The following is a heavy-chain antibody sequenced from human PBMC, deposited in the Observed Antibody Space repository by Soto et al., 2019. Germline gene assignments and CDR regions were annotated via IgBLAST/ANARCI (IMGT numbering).Heavy chain of an antibody. V-gene: IGHV3-30-3*01. Sequence: GGSLRLSCAASGFTFSSYAMHWVRQAPGKGLEWVAVISYDGSNKYYADSVKGRFTISRDNSKNTLYLQMNSLRAEDTAVYYCARDRGLGAAALPAHFDYWGQGTLVTVSS. CDR3: ARDRGLGAAALPAHFDY. J-gene: IGHJ4*02. D-gene: IGHD6-13*01. CDR2: ISYDGSNK. CDR1: GFTFSSYA.